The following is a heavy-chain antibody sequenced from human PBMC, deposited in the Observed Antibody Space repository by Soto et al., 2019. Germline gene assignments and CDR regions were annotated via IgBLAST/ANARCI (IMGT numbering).Heavy chain of an antibody. CDR2: IKQDGSEK. J-gene: IGHJ4*02. V-gene: IGHV3-7*03. D-gene: IGHD3-3*01. CDR3: ARDPPLRFLEWLHDY. CDR1: GFTFSSYW. Sequence: GGSLRLSCAASGFTFSSYWMSWVHQAPGKGLEWVANIKQDGSEKYYVDSVKGRFTISRDNAKNSLYLQMNSLRAEDTAVYYCARDPPLRFLEWLHDYWGQGTLVTVSS.